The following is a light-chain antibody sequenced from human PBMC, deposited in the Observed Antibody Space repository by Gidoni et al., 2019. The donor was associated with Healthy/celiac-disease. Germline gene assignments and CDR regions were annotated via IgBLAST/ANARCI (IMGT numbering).Light chain of an antibody. CDR3: QQSYSTRVT. J-gene: IGKJ3*01. CDR2: AAS. CDR1: QSISSY. V-gene: IGKV1-39*01. Sequence: DIQMTQSPSSLSASVGDRVTITCRASQSISSYLNWYQQKPGKAPKLLIYAASSLQSGVPSRVSGSGSGTDFTLTISSLQPEDFATYYCQQSYSTRVTFGPGTKVDIK.